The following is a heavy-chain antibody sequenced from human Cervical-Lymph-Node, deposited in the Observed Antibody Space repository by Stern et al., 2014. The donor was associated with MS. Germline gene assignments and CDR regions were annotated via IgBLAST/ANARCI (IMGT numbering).Heavy chain of an antibody. Sequence: ESGPAVVKPTQTLTLTCTFSGFSLTTSGMCVSWIRQPPGKAPEWLARVDWDDEKQYSPSLKTRLTISKDTSKNQVVLIMTNMDPVDTGTYFCVREGSEGDTHFVRLPDHWGQGTLVAVSS. J-gene: IGHJ4*02. CDR3: VREGSEGDTHFVRLPDH. V-gene: IGHV2-70*09. D-gene: IGHD2/OR15-2a*01. CDR2: VDWDDEK. CDR1: GFSLTTSGMC.